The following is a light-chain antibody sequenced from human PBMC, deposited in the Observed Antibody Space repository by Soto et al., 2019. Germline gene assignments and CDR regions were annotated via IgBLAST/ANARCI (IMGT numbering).Light chain of an antibody. CDR3: SSYTSSSPPPHV. CDR1: SSDVGGYNY. J-gene: IGLJ1*01. CDR2: EVS. Sequence: QSALTQPASVSGSPGQSITISCTGTSSDVGGYNYVSWYQQHPGKAPKLMIYEVSNRPSGISNRFSGSKSGNTASLTISGLQADDQAYYYCSSYTSSSPPPHVFGTGTKLTVL. V-gene: IGLV2-14*01.